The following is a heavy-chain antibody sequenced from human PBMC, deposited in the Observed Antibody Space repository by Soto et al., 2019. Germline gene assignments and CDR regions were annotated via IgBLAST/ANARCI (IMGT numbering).Heavy chain of an antibody. V-gene: IGHV3-23*01. CDR3: ARVANRYFDL. Sequence: LRPPRAAAKFTCHSYSMIWVRQVPGKGLEWVSGIDKSAESAFYADAVKGRFTISRDNSKNTLYLQMNSLRVEDTAVYYCARVANRYFDLWGRGTLVTVSS. CDR2: IDKSAESA. CDR1: KFTCHSYS. J-gene: IGHJ2*01.